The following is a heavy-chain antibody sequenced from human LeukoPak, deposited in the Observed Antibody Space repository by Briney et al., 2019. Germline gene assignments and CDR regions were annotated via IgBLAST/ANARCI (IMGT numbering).Heavy chain of an antibody. CDR3: ARDNVFSSGYYYHFDY. Sequence: SETLSLTCTVSGGSISSYYWSWIRQPAGKGLEWIGRIYTSGSTNYNPSLKSRVTMSVDTSKNQFSLKLSSVTAADTAVYYCARDNVFSSGYYYHFDYWGQGTLVTVSS. D-gene: IGHD3-22*01. J-gene: IGHJ4*02. CDR2: IYTSGST. CDR1: GGSISSYY. V-gene: IGHV4-4*07.